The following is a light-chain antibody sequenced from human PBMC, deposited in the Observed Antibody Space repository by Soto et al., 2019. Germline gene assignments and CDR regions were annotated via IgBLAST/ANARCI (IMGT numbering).Light chain of an antibody. V-gene: IGLV6-57*03. CDR2: ENN. Sequence: NFMLTQPHSVSESPGKTVTISCTRSSGSIVSNHVQWYQQRPGSAPTPVIYENNQRPSGVPDRFSGSIDSSSNSASLTISGLKTEDEADYYCQSYDRSNPVFGGGTKVTVL. CDR1: SGSIVSNH. J-gene: IGLJ3*02. CDR3: QSYDRSNPV.